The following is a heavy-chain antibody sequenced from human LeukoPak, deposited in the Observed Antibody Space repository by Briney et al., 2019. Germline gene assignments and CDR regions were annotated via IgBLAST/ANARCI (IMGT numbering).Heavy chain of an antibody. CDR2: INHSGST. Sequence: PSQTLSLTCTVSGGSISSGASDWGWIRQHPKRGLECVGYINHSGSTYYNPSLGSRVTMSVDTSKNHFSLKLSSVTAADSAVYYCARAARQGFTMIVVPFFYFDLWGRGTLVTVSS. J-gene: IGHJ2*01. CDR3: ARAARQGFTMIVVPFFYFDL. V-gene: IGHV4-31*03. D-gene: IGHD3-22*01. CDR1: GGSISSGASD.